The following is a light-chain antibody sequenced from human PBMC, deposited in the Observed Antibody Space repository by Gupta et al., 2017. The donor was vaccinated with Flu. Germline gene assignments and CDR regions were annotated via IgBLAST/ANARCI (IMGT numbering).Light chain of an antibody. CDR3: QQRSTLVT. Sequence: EIVLTQSPATLSLSPGERPTLSCRASQSVSSYLAWYQQKPGQAPRLIIYDASNSATGNTARFSGSGEGKDFTLTSSGREDEDCAVYYAQQRSTLVTFGGGTKVEIK. V-gene: IGKV3-11*01. CDR1: QSVSSY. J-gene: IGKJ4*01. CDR2: DAS.